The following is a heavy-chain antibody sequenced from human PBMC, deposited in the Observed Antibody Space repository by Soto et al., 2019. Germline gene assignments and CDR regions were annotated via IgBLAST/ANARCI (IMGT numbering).Heavy chain of an antibody. J-gene: IGHJ4*02. CDR3: AKDHQTYNWDYLFES. D-gene: IGHD1-7*01. CDR2: ISNDGNNK. V-gene: IGHV3-30*18. CDR1: GFTFSIND. Sequence: GWSLRLSCAASGFTFSINDMHLVRQAPGRGLEWVAVISNDGNNKYYADSVKGRFTLSRDNSKNMVYLQMDSLRVEDTAVYFCAKDHQTYNWDYLFESWGTGTLVTVSS.